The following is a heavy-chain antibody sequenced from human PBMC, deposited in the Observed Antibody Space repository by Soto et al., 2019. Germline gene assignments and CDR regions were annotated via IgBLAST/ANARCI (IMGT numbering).Heavy chain of an antibody. CDR3: ARGKLLLHYNWFDP. Sequence: GASVKVSCKASGYTFTGYYMHWVRQAPGQGLEWMGWINPNSGGTNYAQKFQGWVTMTRDTPISTANMELSRLRSDDTAVYYWARGKLLLHYNWFDPWGQGTLVTVSS. CDR1: GYTFTGYY. J-gene: IGHJ5*02. D-gene: IGHD2-15*01. V-gene: IGHV1-2*04. CDR2: INPNSGGT.